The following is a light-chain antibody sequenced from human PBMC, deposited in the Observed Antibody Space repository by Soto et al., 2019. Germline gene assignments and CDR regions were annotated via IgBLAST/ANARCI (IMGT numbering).Light chain of an antibody. CDR1: SSDVGGYKY. J-gene: IGLJ3*02. Sequence: QSVLTQPASVSGSPGQSITISCTGTSSDVGGYKYVSWYQQHPGKAPKLMIYEVSNRPSGVSNRFSGSKSGNTASLTISGLQAEDEADYYCSSYTSSSLRVFGGGTQLTVL. CDR2: EVS. CDR3: SSYTSSSLRV. V-gene: IGLV2-14*01.